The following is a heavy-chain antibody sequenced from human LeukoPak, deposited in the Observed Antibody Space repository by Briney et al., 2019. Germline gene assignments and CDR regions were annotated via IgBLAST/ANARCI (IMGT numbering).Heavy chain of an antibody. CDR3: ATELGFYFDY. CDR2: IYSSGTT. V-gene: IGHV4-61*02. J-gene: IGHJ4*02. D-gene: IGHD7-27*01. CDR1: SGSIRSSNYH. Sequence: SQTLSLTCTVSSGSIRSSNYHWHWIRQPARKGLEWIGRIYSSGTTNYNPSLKSRVTISVDTSKNQFSLKLSSVTAADTAVYYCATELGFYFDYWGQGTLVTVSS.